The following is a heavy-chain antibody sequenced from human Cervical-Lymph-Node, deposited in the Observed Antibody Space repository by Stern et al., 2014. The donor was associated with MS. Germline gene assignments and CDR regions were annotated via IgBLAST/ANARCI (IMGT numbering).Heavy chain of an antibody. V-gene: IGHV4-61*02. CDR3: ARDEVYFDY. Sequence: QLQLQESGPGLVKPSQTLSLTCTVSGGSISSGSYYWSWIRQPAGKGLEWIGRIYTSGSTNYNPSLKSRVTILVDTFTNPFFLQLSSGTAADTAVYYCARDEVYFDYWGQGTLVTVSS. J-gene: IGHJ4*02. CDR1: GGSISSGSYY. CDR2: IYTSGST.